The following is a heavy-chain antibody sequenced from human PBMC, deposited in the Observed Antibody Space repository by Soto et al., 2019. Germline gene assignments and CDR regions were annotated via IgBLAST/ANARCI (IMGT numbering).Heavy chain of an antibody. Sequence: ITLKESGPTVVNPTETLTLTCTFSGFSLTTSGVGVGWVRQSPGKAPEWLALIYWDDDKRYSTSLKSRLTITKDHSKYQVVLTMANVDPADTATYYCAHRVLRTVFGLVTTTAIYFDFWGQGTPVVVSS. CDR1: GFSLTTSGVG. CDR2: IYWDDDK. V-gene: IGHV2-5*02. D-gene: IGHD3-3*01. J-gene: IGHJ4*02. CDR3: AHRVLRTVFGLVTTTAIYFDF.